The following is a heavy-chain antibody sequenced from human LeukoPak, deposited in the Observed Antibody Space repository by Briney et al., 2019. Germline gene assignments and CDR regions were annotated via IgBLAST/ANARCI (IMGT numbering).Heavy chain of an antibody. CDR1: GFTFSDHY. J-gene: IGHJ6*02. Sequence: GGSLGLSCAASGFTFSDHYMDWVRQAPGKGLEWVGRTRNKPKRYTTEYAASVKGRFTISRDDSKNSLYLQMNSLKNEDTAVYYCVRAARESPDNYYYGLDAWGQGTTVTVSS. V-gene: IGHV3-72*01. CDR3: VRAARESPDNYYYGLDA. CDR2: TRNKPKRYTT.